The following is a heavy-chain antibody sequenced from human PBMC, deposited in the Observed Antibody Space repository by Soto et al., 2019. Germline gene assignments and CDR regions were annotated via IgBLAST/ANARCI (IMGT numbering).Heavy chain of an antibody. D-gene: IGHD2-8*02. V-gene: IGHV4-4*02. Sequence: PSETLSLTCAVSGASIGSGGWWSWVRQPPGKGLEWIAEIFHDGNTNYSPSLKSRVTISVDKSQNQFSLHVYSVTAADTAVYYCARHEGWTGPDQWGQGTLVTVSS. J-gene: IGHJ5*02. CDR1: GASIGSGGW. CDR2: IFHDGNT. CDR3: ARHEGWTGPDQ.